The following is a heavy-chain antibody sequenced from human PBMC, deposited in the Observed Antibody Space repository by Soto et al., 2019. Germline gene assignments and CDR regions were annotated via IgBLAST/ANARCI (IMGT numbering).Heavy chain of an antibody. V-gene: IGHV1-3*01. CDR1: GYTFTSYA. D-gene: IGHD2-2*01. J-gene: IGHJ5*02. CDR3: ARAPWCSSTSCYRWFDP. Sequence: ASVKVSCKASGYTFTSYAMHWVRQAPGQRLEWMGWINAGNSNTKYSQKFQGRVTITRDTSASTAYMELSSLRSEDTAVYYCARAPWCSSTSCYRWFDPWGQGTLVTVSS. CDR2: INAGNSNT.